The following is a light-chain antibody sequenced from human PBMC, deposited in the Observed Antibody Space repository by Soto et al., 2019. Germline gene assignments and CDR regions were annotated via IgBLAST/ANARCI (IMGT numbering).Light chain of an antibody. CDR3: QQLTKGRT. J-gene: IGKJ1*01. CDR1: QSVSSS. V-gene: IGKV3-11*01. CDR2: DAP. Sequence: EIVLTQSPATLSLSPGERATLSCRASQSVSSSLAWYQQIPGQEPRLLTYDAPNRLTDIPDRFRGRGSGTDFTLTISSLEPEDFAVYYCQQLTKGRTFGQGTKVDIK.